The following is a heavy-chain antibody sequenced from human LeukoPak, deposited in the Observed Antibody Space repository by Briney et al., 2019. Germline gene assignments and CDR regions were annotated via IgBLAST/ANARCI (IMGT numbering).Heavy chain of an antibody. V-gene: IGHV1-8*01. Sequence: ASVKVSCKASGYTFTSYDINWVRQATGQGLEWMGGMNPNSGNTGYAQKFQGRVTMTRNTSISTAYMELSSLRSEDTAVYYCATFRVYGDYGPSAWGQGTLVTVSS. D-gene: IGHD4-17*01. CDR3: ATFRVYGDYGPSA. CDR1: GYTFTSYD. J-gene: IGHJ4*02. CDR2: MNPNSGNT.